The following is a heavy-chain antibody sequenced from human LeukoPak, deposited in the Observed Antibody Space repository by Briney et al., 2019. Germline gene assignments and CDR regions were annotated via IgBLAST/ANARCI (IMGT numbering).Heavy chain of an antibody. J-gene: IGHJ6*03. V-gene: IGHV1-18*04. CDR1: GYTFTSYH. CDR2: ISAYNGNT. Sequence: GASVKVSCKASGYTFTSYHMHWVRQAPGQGLEWMGWISAYNGNTNYAQKLQGRVTMTTDTSTSTAYMELRSLRSDDTAVYYCARGTAAANYYYYYMDVWGKGTTVTISS. CDR3: ARGTAAANYYYYYMDV. D-gene: IGHD6-13*01.